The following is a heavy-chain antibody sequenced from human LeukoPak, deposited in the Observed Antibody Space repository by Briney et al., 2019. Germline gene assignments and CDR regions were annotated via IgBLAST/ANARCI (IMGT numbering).Heavy chain of an antibody. V-gene: IGHV3-21*01. Sequence: GGSLRLSCAASGFTFSSYSLNWVRQAPGKGLEWVSSISSRISSTYYADSVKGRFTISRDNAKNSLYLQMNSLRAEDTAVYYCARLGATQYYYYYMDVWGKGTTVTIS. CDR2: ISSRISST. CDR3: ARLGATQYYYYYMDV. J-gene: IGHJ6*03. D-gene: IGHD1-26*01. CDR1: GFTFSSYS.